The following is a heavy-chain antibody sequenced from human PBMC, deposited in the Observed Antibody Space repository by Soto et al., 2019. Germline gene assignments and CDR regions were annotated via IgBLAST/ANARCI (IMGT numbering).Heavy chain of an antibody. V-gene: IGHV3-23*01. CDR3: AKSYDSSGYYCLDF. CDR1: GFTFSSYA. J-gene: IGHJ4*01. D-gene: IGHD3-22*01. CDR2: INIGGSS. Sequence: GGSLRLSCAASGFTFSSYAMSWVRQAPGRGLEWVSSINIGGSSYYADSVKGRFTISRDNSKNTLYLRMNSLRAEDAAIYYCAKSYDSSGYYCLDFWGHGTLVTVSS.